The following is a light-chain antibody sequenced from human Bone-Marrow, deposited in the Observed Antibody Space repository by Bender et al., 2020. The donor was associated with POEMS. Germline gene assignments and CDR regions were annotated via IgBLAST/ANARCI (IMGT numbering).Light chain of an antibody. CDR2: DVN. Sequence: QSALTQPASVSGSPGQSITISCTGTSSDIGGYNYVSWYQQHPGKAPKLMILDVNNRPSGVSNRFSGSKSGNTASLTISGLQAEDEADYYCSSHTSSLDYVFGTGTKVTVL. CDR1: SSDIGGYNY. CDR3: SSHTSSLDYV. J-gene: IGLJ1*01. V-gene: IGLV2-14*03.